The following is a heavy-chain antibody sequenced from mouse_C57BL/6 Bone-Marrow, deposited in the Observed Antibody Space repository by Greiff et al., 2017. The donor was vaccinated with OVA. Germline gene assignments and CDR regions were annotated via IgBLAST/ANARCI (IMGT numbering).Heavy chain of an antibody. V-gene: IGHV5-6*01. CDR3: AREVLLNY. J-gene: IGHJ2*01. Sequence: EVMLVESGGDLVKPGGSLKLSCAASGFTFSSYGMSWVRQTPDKRLEWVATISSGGSYTYYPDSVKGRFTISRDNAKNTLYLQMSSLKSEDTAMYYCAREVLLNYWGQGTTLTVSS. CDR1: GFTFSSYG. CDR2: ISSGGSYT. D-gene: IGHD1-1*01.